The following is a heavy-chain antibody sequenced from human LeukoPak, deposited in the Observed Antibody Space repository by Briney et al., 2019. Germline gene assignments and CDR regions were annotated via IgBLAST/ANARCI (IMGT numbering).Heavy chain of an antibody. CDR3: ARSIGYYFDY. D-gene: IGHD2-15*01. V-gene: IGHV4-4*07. J-gene: IGHJ4*02. Sequence: SQTLSLTSTVSGGSISRYCWSWIRQTSGNGLELIGRISPSGSTNHNPSRKGRVTISVDTDQDQFSLKLSSVTAADTAVYYCARSIGYYFDYWGQGTLVTVSS. CDR1: GGSISRYC. CDR2: ISPSGST.